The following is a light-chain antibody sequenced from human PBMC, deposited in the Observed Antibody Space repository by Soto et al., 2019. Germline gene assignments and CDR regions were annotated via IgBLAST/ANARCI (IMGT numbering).Light chain of an antibody. Sequence: DIVMTQSPDSLAVSLGERATINCKSSQSVLYSSNNKNYLAWYQQKPGQPPKLLIYWASTRESGVPDRFSGSGSGTDFALTISSLQAEDVAVYYCQQYYNTHMYTFGQGTKLEIK. CDR1: QSVLYSSNNKNY. V-gene: IGKV4-1*01. CDR3: QQYYNTHMYT. J-gene: IGKJ2*01. CDR2: WAS.